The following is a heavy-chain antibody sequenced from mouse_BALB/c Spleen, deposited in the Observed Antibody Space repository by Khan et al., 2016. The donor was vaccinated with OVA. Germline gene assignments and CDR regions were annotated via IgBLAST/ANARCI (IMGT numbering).Heavy chain of an antibody. J-gene: IGHJ2*01. CDR2: IYPGTDNT. D-gene: IGHD3-2*02. CDR1: GYIFTNYW. Sequence: QIQLVQSGAELVRPGASVKLSCKTSGYIFTNYWIHWVKQRSGQGLEWIARIYPGTDNTYYTEKLKDKATLTVDKSYSTAYMQLSSLKSEDSAVYFCAREEALYYFDYWGQGTTLTVSS. V-gene: IGHV1-76*01. CDR3: AREEALYYFDY.